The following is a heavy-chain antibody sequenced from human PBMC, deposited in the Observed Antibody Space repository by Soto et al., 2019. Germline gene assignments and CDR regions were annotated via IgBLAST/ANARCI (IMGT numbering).Heavy chain of an antibody. Sequence: PGGSLRPSCAASGFTFSDYAMIWGRQAAGKGLEWVSSIIGSGDSTYYADSVKGRFAISRDNSKSTLYLQMSSLRTEDTSLYYCAKFDSTSNSGYDSFDCWGQGTLVTVSS. CDR1: GFTFSDYA. CDR2: IIGSGDST. CDR3: AKFDSTSNSGYDSFDC. D-gene: IGHD5-12*01. J-gene: IGHJ4*02. V-gene: IGHV3-23*01.